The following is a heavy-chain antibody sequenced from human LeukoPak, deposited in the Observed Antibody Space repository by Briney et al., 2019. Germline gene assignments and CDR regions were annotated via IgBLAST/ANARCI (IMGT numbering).Heavy chain of an antibody. CDR1: GFTFSSYG. CDR3: ARDIRVNHDSSGLFDY. D-gene: IGHD3-22*01. V-gene: IGHV3-23*01. CDR2: ISGSGGST. J-gene: IGHJ4*02. Sequence: GGSLRLSCAASGFTFSSYGMSWVRQAPGKGLEWVSAISGSGGSTYYADSVKGRFTISRDNSKNTLYLQMNSLRAEDTAVYYCARDIRVNHDSSGLFDYWGQGTLVTVSS.